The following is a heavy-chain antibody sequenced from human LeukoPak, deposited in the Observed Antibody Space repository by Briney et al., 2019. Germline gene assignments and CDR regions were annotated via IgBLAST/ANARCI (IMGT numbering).Heavy chain of an antibody. D-gene: IGHD3-3*01. CDR1: GGTFSSYA. Sequence: SVKVSCKASGGTFSSYAISWVRQAPGQGLEWMGGIIPIFGTANHAQKFQGRVTITADESTSTAYMELSSLRSEDTAVYYCARGMFLGTHYYYYYMDVWGKGTTVTISS. CDR3: ARGMFLGTHYYYYYMDV. CDR2: IIPIFGTA. V-gene: IGHV1-69*13. J-gene: IGHJ6*03.